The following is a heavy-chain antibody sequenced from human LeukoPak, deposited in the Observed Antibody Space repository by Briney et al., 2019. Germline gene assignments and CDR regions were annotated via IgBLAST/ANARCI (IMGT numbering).Heavy chain of an antibody. J-gene: IGHJ3*02. Sequence: GGSLRLSCAASGFTFSSYDMHWVRHATGKGLEWVSGISTAGDTYYPGSVKGRFTISRENAKNSLYLQMNSLRAGDTAVYYCARARNYYDSSGNDAFDIWGQGTMVTVSS. CDR1: GFTFSSYD. CDR3: ARARNYYDSSGNDAFDI. D-gene: IGHD3-22*01. V-gene: IGHV3-13*01. CDR2: ISTAGDT.